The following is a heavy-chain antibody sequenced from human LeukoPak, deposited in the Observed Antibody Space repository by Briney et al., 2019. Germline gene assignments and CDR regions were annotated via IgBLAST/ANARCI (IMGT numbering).Heavy chain of an antibody. CDR1: GGSISSYY. J-gene: IGHJ4*02. Sequence: PSETLSLTCTVSGGSISSYYWSWIRQPPGKGLEWIGYIYYSGSTNYNPSLKSRVTISVDTSKNQFSLKLSSVTAADTAVYYCARHFSGSPRTAFDYWGQGTLVTVSS. D-gene: IGHD1-26*01. CDR3: ARHFSGSPRTAFDY. V-gene: IGHV4-59*08. CDR2: IYYSGST.